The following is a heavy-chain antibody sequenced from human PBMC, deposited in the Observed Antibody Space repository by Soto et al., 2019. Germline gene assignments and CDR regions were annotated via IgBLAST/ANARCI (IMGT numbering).Heavy chain of an antibody. CDR2: IYHSGTT. CDR3: ASSDGDYGRVWFDS. J-gene: IGHJ5*01. CDR1: GGSINTGGYS. D-gene: IGHD4-17*01. Sequence: QLQLQESGSGLVKPSETLSLTCVVSGGSINTGGYSGSWIRQPPGKGLEWIGSIYHSGTTAYTPSLKSRVTISVDRSKNQFALRLTSVTAADTAVYYCASSDGDYGRVWFDSWGQGTQVTVSS. V-gene: IGHV4-30-2*01.